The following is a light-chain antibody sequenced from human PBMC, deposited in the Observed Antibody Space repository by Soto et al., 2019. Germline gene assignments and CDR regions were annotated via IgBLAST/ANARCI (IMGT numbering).Light chain of an antibody. CDR3: QQSYRTPPT. V-gene: IGKV1-39*01. Sequence: DIQMTQSPSSLSASVGDRVTITCRASQSITNNLNWYQQKPGKAPKLLIYAASSLQSGVPSRFSGSGSGTDFTLTISSLQPEDFATYYCQQSYRTPPTFDQGTKLEIK. CDR1: QSITNN. CDR2: AAS. J-gene: IGKJ2*01.